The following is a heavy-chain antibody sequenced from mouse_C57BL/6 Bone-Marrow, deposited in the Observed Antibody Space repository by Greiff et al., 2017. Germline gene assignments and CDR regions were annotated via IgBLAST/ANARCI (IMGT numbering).Heavy chain of an antibody. D-gene: IGHD1-1*01. Sequence: EVQLVESGPGLVKPSQSLSLTCSVTGYSITSGYYWNWIRQFPGNKLEWMGYISYDGSNNYNPSLKNRISITRDTSKNQFFLKLNSVTTEDTATYYCARFYYGSSEGYFDVWGTGTTVTVSS. CDR3: ARFYYGSSEGYFDV. V-gene: IGHV3-6*01. CDR2: ISYDGSN. J-gene: IGHJ1*03. CDR1: GYSITSGYY.